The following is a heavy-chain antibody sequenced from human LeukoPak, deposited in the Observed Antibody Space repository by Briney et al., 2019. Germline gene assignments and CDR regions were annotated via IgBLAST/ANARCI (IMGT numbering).Heavy chain of an antibody. CDR2: IIPIFGTA. J-gene: IGHJ6*02. CDR1: GGTFSSYA. V-gene: IGHV1-69*13. CDR3: ARGEVVLMVYDYYGMDV. D-gene: IGHD2-8*01. Sequence: ASAKVSCKASGGTFSSYAISWVRQAPGQGLEWMGGIIPIFGTANYAQKFQGRVTITADESTSTAYMELSSLRSEDTAVYYCARGEVVLMVYDYYGMDVWGQGTTVTVSS.